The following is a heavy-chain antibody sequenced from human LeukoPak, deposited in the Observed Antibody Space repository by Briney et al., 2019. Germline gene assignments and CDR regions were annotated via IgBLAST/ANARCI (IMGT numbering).Heavy chain of an antibody. J-gene: IGHJ3*02. CDR2: IKSKTDGGTT. CDR1: GFTVSSNY. D-gene: IGHD3-22*01. CDR3: TTDNDYDSSGWVLYAFDI. V-gene: IGHV3-15*01. Sequence: GGSLRLSCAASGFTVSSNYMSWVRQAPGKGLEWVGRIKSKTDGGTTDYAAPVKGRFTISRDDSKNTLYLQMNSLKTEDTAVYYCTTDNDYDSSGWVLYAFDIWGQGTMVTVSS.